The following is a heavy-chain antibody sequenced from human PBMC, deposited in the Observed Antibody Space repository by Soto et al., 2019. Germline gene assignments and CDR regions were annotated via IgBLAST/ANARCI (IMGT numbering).Heavy chain of an antibody. V-gene: IGHV3-23*01. Sequence: EVQLLASGGGLVQPGGSLSLSCVAAGFTFSIYAMSWVRQAPGKGLEWVSAISGSGGSTYYADSVNGRFTISRHNSKNTLYLQMNRLRADDTSVYYCAKATRGGAATVIPDYWGQGTLVTVSS. CDR2: ISGSGGST. CDR3: AKATRGGAATVIPDY. CDR1: GFTFSIYA. D-gene: IGHD6-13*01. J-gene: IGHJ4*02.